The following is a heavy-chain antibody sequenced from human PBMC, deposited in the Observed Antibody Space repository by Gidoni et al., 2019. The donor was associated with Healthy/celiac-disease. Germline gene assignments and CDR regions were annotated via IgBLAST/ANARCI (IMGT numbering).Heavy chain of an antibody. Sequence: EVQLVQSGAEVKKPGESLKISCKGSVYSFTSYWIGWVRQMPGKGLAWMGIIYPGESETRYSRSLQGQVTISADKSIRTAYLQWSSLKASDTAMYYCARAGYDAFDIWGQGTMVTVSS. J-gene: IGHJ3*02. CDR2: IYPGESET. CDR1: VYSFTSYW. V-gene: IGHV5-51*01. CDR3: ARAGYDAFDI. D-gene: IGHD5-18*01.